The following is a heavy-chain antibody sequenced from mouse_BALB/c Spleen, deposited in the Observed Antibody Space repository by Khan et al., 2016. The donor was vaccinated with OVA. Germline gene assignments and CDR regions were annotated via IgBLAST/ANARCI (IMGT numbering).Heavy chain of an antibody. Sequence: VQLQQSGAELVKPGASVKLSCSASGFSITDSYIHWMKQRPEQGLEWIGRIDRSNDATKYGPKFKAKATFTADTSSNTAYLQFSSLTSEDSAVYYCYSLYGKPFAFWGQGTLVSVSA. J-gene: IGHJ3*01. CDR3: YSLYGKPFAF. CDR1: GFSITDSY. CDR2: IDRSNDAT. V-gene: IGHV14-3*02. D-gene: IGHD2-1*01.